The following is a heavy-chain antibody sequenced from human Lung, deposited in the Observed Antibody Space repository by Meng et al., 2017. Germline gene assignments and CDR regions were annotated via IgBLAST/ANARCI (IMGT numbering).Heavy chain of an antibody. Sequence: QGQLQQWGAGLLKPSAPLSLSCVVSGGSFSDYYWGWIRQPPGKGLEWIGEINHSGSTNYNPSLESRATISVDTSQNNLSLKLSSVTAADSAVYYCARGPTTTAHDFDYWGQGTLVTVSS. CDR1: GGSFSDYY. V-gene: IGHV4-34*01. D-gene: IGHD4-11*01. CDR3: ARGPTTTAHDFDY. CDR2: INHSGST. J-gene: IGHJ4*02.